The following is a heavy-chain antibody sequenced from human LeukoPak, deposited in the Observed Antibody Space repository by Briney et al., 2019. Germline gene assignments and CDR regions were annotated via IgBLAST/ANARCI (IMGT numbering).Heavy chain of an antibody. V-gene: IGHV3-33*01. D-gene: IGHD2-15*01. CDR3: ARDFAAYCSGGSCYSPYFDY. Sequence: GGSLRLSCAASGFTFSSYGMHWVRQAPGKGLEWVADIWYDGSEKYYADSVKGRFAISRDNSKNTLYLQMNSLRAEDTAVYYCARDFAAYCSGGSCYSPYFDYWGQGTLVTVSS. CDR1: GFTFSSYG. J-gene: IGHJ4*02. CDR2: IWYDGSEK.